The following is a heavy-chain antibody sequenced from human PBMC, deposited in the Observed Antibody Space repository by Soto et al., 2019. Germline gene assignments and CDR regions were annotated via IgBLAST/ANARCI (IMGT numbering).Heavy chain of an antibody. J-gene: IGHJ4*02. CDR2: INSNGGST. CDR3: ARAFGYSGYDQLDY. V-gene: IGHV3-64*01. D-gene: IGHD5-12*01. Sequence: GGSLRLSCAASGFTFSTYAMHWVRQAPGKGLEYVSAINSNGGSTFYANSLRGRFTISRDNSKNTLFLQMGSLRAEDMAIYYCARAFGYSGYDQLDYWGQGTLVTVSS. CDR1: GFTFSTYA.